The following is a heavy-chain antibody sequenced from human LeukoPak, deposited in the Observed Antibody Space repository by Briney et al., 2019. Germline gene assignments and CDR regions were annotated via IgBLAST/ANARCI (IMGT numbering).Heavy chain of an antibody. Sequence: SETLSLTCDVYGGSFSGYYWSWIRQPPGKGLEWIGEINHSGSTNYNPSLKSRVTISVDTSKNQFSLKLSSVTAADTAVYYCAGTRTRYYDILTGYFYWGQGTLVTVSS. CDR2: INHSGST. D-gene: IGHD3-9*01. J-gene: IGHJ4*02. V-gene: IGHV4-34*01. CDR1: GGSFSGYY. CDR3: AGTRTRYYDILTGYFY.